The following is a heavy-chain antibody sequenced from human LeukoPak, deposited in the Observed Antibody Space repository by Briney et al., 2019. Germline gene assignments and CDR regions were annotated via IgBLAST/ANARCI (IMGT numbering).Heavy chain of an antibody. CDR1: GGSISSYY. CDR2: IYYSGIT. CDR3: AREDYCGGGSCYSGYFQH. J-gene: IGHJ1*01. V-gene: IGHV4-59*01. Sequence: PWETLCLTCTVSGGSISSYYWSWIRQPPGKGLEWIGYIYYSGITDYNPSLRSRVTISVDTSKNQFSLKLSSVTAADTAVYYCAREDYCGGGSCYSGYFQHWGQGNLVTVSS. D-gene: IGHD2-15*01.